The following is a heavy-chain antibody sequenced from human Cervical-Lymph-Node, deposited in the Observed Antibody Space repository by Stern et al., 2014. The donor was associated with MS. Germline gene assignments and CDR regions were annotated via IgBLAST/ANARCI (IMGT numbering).Heavy chain of an antibody. CDR2: IIPNNGDT. J-gene: IGHJ4*02. D-gene: IGHD5-24*01. CDR3: AKDGYNY. V-gene: IGHV1-2*02. CDR1: GYTFTGYY. Sequence: QMQLVQSGAEVKKPGASVKVSCKASGYTFTGYYIHWVRQAPGQGLEWMGWIIPNNGDTNYAQNFRGRVTMTRDTSISTAYMELSRLRSDDTAVYYCAKDGYNYWGQGTLVTVSS.